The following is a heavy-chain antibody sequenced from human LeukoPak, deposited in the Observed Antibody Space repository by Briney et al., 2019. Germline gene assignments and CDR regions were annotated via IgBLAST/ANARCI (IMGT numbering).Heavy chain of an antibody. V-gene: IGHV4-39*07. CDR3: AREQNDFWSGAPWWFDP. CDR2: IYYSGST. J-gene: IGHJ5*02. Sequence: PSETLSLTCTVSGGSISSYYWGWIRQPPGEGLEWIGSIYYSGSTYYNQSLKSRVTISVDTSKSQLSLKLSSVTAADTAVYYCAREQNDFWSGAPWWFDPWGQGTLVTVSS. D-gene: IGHD3-3*01. CDR1: GGSISSYY.